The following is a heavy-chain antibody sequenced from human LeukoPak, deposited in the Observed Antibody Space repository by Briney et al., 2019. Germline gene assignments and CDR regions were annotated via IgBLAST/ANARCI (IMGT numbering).Heavy chain of an antibody. CDR2: IYYSGST. D-gene: IGHD6-13*01. Sequence: SETLSLTCTVSGGSISSSSYYWGWIRQPPGKGLEWIGSIYYSGSTYYNPSLKSRVTITVDTSKNQFSLKLSSVTAADTAVYYCATTIAAAGTRGWFDPWGQGTLVTVSS. CDR1: GGSISSSSYY. J-gene: IGHJ5*02. V-gene: IGHV4-39*07. CDR3: ATTIAAAGTRGWFDP.